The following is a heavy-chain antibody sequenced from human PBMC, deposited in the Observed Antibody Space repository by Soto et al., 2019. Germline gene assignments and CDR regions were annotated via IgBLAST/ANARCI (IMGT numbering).Heavy chain of an antibody. Sequence: EGSLRLSCAASGFTFSNAWKSWVRTAPGKGLEWVGRIKSKTDGGTTDYAAPAKGRFTISRDDSKNTPYLQMNSLKTEDAAVYYCTIVAGTRYYWGQGTRVTVSS. CDR1: GFTFSNAW. CDR3: TIVAGTRYY. J-gene: IGHJ4*02. CDR2: IKSKTDGGTT. V-gene: IGHV3-15*01. D-gene: IGHD6-13*01.